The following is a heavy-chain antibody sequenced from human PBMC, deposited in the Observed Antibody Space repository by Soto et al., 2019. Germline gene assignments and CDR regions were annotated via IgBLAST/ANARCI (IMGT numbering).Heavy chain of an antibody. D-gene: IGHD3-3*01. CDR2: IYSGGST. V-gene: IGHV3-66*01. J-gene: IGHJ5*02. CDR1: GFTVSSNY. Sequence: EVQLVESGGGLVRPGGSLRLSCAASGFTVSSNYMSWVRQAPGKGLEWVSVIYSGGSTYYADSVKGRFTISRDNSKNTLYLQMNSLRAEDTAVYYCAREIFGVVSYWFDPWGQGTLVTVSS. CDR3: AREIFGVVSYWFDP.